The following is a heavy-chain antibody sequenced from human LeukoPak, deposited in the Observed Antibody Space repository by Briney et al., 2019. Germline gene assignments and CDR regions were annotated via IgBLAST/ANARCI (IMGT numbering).Heavy chain of an antibody. CDR3: ARDGYCSSTSCSGVPKI. J-gene: IGHJ4*02. CDR2: INPNSGGT. D-gene: IGHD2-2*03. V-gene: IGHV1-2*02. CDR1: GYTFTDYY. Sequence: ASVKVSCKASGYTFTDYYIHWVRQAPGQGLEWMEWINPNSGGTNYAQKFQGRVTMTRDTSITTAYVELSRLRSDDTAVYYCARDGYCSSTSCSGVPKIWGQGTLVTVSS.